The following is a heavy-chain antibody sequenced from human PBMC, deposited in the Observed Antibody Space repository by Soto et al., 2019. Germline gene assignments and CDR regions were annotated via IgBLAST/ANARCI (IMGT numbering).Heavy chain of an antibody. CDR2: INPNNGDT. Sequence: QVQLVQSGAEVKKPGASVKVSCKTSGYTFTGYYMHWVRQAPGQGLEWMGWINPNNGDTNYAQNFQGRVTMTRDTSISTASMELSRLRSDDTAVYSCARIKTYYDSSGPFDYWGQGTLVTVSS. CDR3: ARIKTYYDSSGPFDY. J-gene: IGHJ4*02. D-gene: IGHD3-22*01. CDR1: GYTFTGYY. V-gene: IGHV1-2*02.